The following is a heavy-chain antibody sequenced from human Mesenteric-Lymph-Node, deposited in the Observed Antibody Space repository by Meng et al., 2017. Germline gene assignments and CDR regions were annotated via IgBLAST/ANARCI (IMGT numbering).Heavy chain of an antibody. J-gene: IGHJ3*02. CDR2: IRTDGSSP. Sequence: EVHVGESGGGVVQPGGSLRLSCAASGFTFSTSWMHWVRQAPGKGLVWLSRIRTDGSSPNYADSVKGRFTISRDNAKNTLYLQMNSLRAEDTAVYYCVRGFDIWGQGTMVTVSS. CDR3: VRGFDI. CDR1: GFTFSTSW. V-gene: IGHV3-74*01.